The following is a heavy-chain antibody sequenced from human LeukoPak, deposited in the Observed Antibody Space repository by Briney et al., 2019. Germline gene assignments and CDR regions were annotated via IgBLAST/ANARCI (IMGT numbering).Heavy chain of an antibody. D-gene: IGHD3-9*01. CDR2: ISYDGSNK. CDR1: GFTFSSYG. J-gene: IGHJ4*02. CDR3: AKEGLYDILTGAKGMDY. Sequence: TGRSLRLSCAASGFTFSSYGMHWVRQAPGKGLEWVAVISYDGSNKYYADSVKGRFTISRDNSKNTLYLQMNSLRAEDTAVYYCAKEGLYDILTGAKGMDYWGQGTLVTVSS. V-gene: IGHV3-30*18.